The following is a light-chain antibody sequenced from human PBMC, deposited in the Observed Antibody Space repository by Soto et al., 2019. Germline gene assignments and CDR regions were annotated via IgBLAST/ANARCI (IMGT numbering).Light chain of an antibody. J-gene: IGLJ1*01. V-gene: IGLV2-14*01. Sequence: QSALTRPASVSGSPGQSIIISCAGTSSDVGGYNYVSWYQHHPGKAPKLMIYEVSSRPLGVSNRFSGSKSGNTASLTISGLQAEDDGDYYCTSYTTSSTYVFGTGTKVTVL. CDR3: TSYTTSSTYV. CDR2: EVS. CDR1: SSDVGGYNY.